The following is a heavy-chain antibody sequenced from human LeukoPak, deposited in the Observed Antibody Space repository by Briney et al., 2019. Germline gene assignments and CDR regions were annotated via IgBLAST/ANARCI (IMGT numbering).Heavy chain of an antibody. CDR2: ISSSSSTI. J-gene: IGHJ3*02. CDR3: ATHCSGGSCAARDAFDI. D-gene: IGHD2-15*01. Sequence: GGSLRLSCAASGFNFNNYGMNWVRQAPGKGREWVSYISSSSSTIYYADSVKGRFTISRDNAKNSLYLQMNSLRAEDTAVYYCATHCSGGSCAARDAFDIWGQGTMVTVSS. CDR1: GFNFNNYG. V-gene: IGHV3-48*01.